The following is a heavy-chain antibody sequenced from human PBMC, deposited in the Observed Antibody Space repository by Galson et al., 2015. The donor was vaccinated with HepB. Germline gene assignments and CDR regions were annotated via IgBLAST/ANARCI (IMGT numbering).Heavy chain of an antibody. CDR1: GGSFSGYY. CDR3: ARTPPESEEYYASGSYPPYYFDY. J-gene: IGHJ4*02. CDR2: MYHSGST. Sequence: ETLSLTCAVYGGSFSGYYWSWIRQPPGKGLEWIGYMYHSGSTYYNPSLKSRVTISVDTSKNQFSLKLSSVTAADTAVYYCARTPPESEEYYASGSYPPYYFDYWGQGILVTVSS. D-gene: IGHD3-10*01. V-gene: IGHV4-34*01.